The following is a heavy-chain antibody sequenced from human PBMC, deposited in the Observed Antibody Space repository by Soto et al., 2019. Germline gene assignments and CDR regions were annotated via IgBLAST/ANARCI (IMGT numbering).Heavy chain of an antibody. CDR3: ARGGLKDGYNIYYFDA. J-gene: IGHJ4*02. D-gene: IGHD6-25*01. CDR1: GFTFSSYA. V-gene: IGHV3-30-3*01. CDR2: ISYDGSNK. Sequence: GGSMRLSCAASGFTFSSYAMHWVRQAPGKGLEWVAVISYDGSNKYYADSVKGRFTISRDNSKNTLYLKMNSLRAEDTAVYYCARGGLKDGYNIYYFDAWGQGTLVTVYS.